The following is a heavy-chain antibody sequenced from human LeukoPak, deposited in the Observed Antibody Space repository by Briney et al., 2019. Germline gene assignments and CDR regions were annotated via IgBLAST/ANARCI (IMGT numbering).Heavy chain of an antibody. D-gene: IGHD4-23*01. J-gene: IGHJ4*02. CDR3: ARDGQKDYCGHSGFDS. CDR2: INPSDGST. V-gene: IGHV1-46*01. Sequence: ASVKVSCKASGYTFTNYFMNWVRQAPGQGLEWMGLINPSDGSTNYAQKFQDRVTVTRDRSTSTVYMEVSSLRSEETAVYYCARDGQKDYCGHSGFDSWGQGTLVTVSS. CDR1: GYTFTNYF.